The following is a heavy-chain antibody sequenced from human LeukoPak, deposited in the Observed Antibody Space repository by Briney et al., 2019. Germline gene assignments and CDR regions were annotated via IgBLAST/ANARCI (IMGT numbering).Heavy chain of an antibody. D-gene: IGHD6-13*01. J-gene: IGHJ4*02. CDR3: ARDAVHGYSSSWFYY. V-gene: IGHV1-69*04. Sequence: SVKVSCKASGGTFSSYAISWVRQAPGQGLEWMGRIIPILGIANYAQKFQGRVTITADKSTSTAYMELSSLRSEDTAVYYCARDAVHGYSSSWFYYWGQGTLVTVSS. CDR2: IIPILGIA. CDR1: GGTFSSYA.